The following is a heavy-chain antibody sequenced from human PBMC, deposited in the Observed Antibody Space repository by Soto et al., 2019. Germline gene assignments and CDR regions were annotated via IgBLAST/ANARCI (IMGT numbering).Heavy chain of an antibody. CDR2: VDYSGNS. J-gene: IGHJ4*02. V-gene: IGHV4-59*01. Sequence: SETLSLTCTVSGGSINTYYWSWIRQPPGKGLEWIGYVDYSGNSDSSPSLKSRVTISIDTSKKQVSLKLNSVTAADTAVYYCARNCFSVAGRFHFDYWGQGILVTVSS. CDR3: ARNCFSVAGRFHFDY. CDR1: GGSINTYY. D-gene: IGHD6-19*01.